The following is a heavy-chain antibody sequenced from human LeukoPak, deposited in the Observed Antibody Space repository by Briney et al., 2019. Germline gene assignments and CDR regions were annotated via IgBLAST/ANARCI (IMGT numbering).Heavy chain of an antibody. CDR2: ISGSGFST. CDR3: AKSGYSSSWSNAAAYNWFDP. CDR1: GFTFSSYD. D-gene: IGHD6-13*01. V-gene: IGHV3-23*01. J-gene: IGHJ5*02. Sequence: PGGSLRLSCAASGFTFSSYDMTWIRQAPGKGLEWVSVISGSGFSTYYADSVKGRFTISRDNSKNTLYLQMNSLRAEDTAVYYCAKSGYSSSWSNAAAYNWFDPWGQGTLVTVSS.